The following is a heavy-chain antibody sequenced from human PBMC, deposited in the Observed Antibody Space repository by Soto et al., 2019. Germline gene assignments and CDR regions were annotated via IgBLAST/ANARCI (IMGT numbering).Heavy chain of an antibody. CDR3: ARVVPAAIAMNWFDP. Sequence: ASVKVSCKASGYTFTSYGISWVRQAPGQGLEWMGWISAYNGNTNYAQKLQGRVTMTTDTSTSTAYMELRSLRSDDTTVYYCARVVPAAIAMNWFDPWGQGTLVTVSS. J-gene: IGHJ5*02. CDR1: GYTFTSYG. V-gene: IGHV1-18*01. CDR2: ISAYNGNT. D-gene: IGHD2-2*01.